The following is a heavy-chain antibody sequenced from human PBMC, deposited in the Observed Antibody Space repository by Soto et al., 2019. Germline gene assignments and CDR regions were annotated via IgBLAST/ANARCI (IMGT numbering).Heavy chain of an antibody. CDR1: GFAFSSYA. CDR2: IRARGGSL. Sequence: EVQLLESGGGLVQPGGSLRLSCAASGFAFSSYAMVWVRQAPGKGLEWVSVIRARGGSLYFADSVKGRFTISRDNSKNVLSLEMNSLRAEDTATYFCAQGSIEYSASVDNWGQGTLVVVSS. J-gene: IGHJ4*02. V-gene: IGHV3-23*01. CDR3: AQGSIEYSASVDN. D-gene: IGHD5-12*01.